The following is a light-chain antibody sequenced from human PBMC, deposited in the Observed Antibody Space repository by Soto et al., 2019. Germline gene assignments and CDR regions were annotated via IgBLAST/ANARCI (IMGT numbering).Light chain of an antibody. V-gene: IGKV1-13*02. CDR1: QDISTS. CDR3: QQFQTYPLT. J-gene: IGKJ4*01. CDR2: DAS. Sequence: QLTQSPSSLSASVGDRVTIPCRASQDISTSLAWYQQKTGKPPKLLIYDASTLESGVPSRFSGRGSGTDLTLTISSLQPEDFATYFCQQFQTYPLTFGGGTRVDIK.